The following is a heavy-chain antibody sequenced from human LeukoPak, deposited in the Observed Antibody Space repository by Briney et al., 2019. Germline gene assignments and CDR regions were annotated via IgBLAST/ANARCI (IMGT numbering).Heavy chain of an antibody. J-gene: IGHJ6*03. CDR3: AKDQRDGYNVYYYYYYMDV. Sequence: GGSLRLSCAASGFTFSSYSMNWVRQAPGKGLEWVSSISSSSSYIYYADSVKGRFTISRDNAKNSLYLQMNSLRAEDTAVYYCAKDQRDGYNVYYYYYYMDVWGKGTTVTVSS. CDR2: ISSSSSYI. D-gene: IGHD5-24*01. CDR1: GFTFSSYS. V-gene: IGHV3-21*01.